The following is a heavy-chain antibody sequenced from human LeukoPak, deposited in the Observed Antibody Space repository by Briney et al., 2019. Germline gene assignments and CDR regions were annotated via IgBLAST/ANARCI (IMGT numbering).Heavy chain of an antibody. CDR1: GFTFSSYA. V-gene: IGHV3-23*01. Sequence: GGSLRLSCAASGFTFSSYAMSWVRQAPGKGLEWVSAISGSGGSTYYADSVKGRFTISRDNSKNTLYLQMNSLRGEDTPVYYCAKGAIFGVVITYFDYWGQGTLVTVSS. J-gene: IGHJ4*02. D-gene: IGHD3-3*01. CDR3: AKGAIFGVVITYFDY. CDR2: ISGSGGST.